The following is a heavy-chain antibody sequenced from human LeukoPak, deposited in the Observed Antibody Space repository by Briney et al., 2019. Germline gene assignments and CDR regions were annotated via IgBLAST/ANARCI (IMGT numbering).Heavy chain of an antibody. CDR2: ISSSGSTI. D-gene: IGHD3-9*01. Sequence: GGSLRLSCAASGFTFSSYSMNWVRQAPGKGLEWVSYISSSGSTIYYADSVKGRFTISRDNAKNSLYLQMNSLRAEDTAVYYCARDSVLRYFDWYPGGYYYYYMDVWGKGTTVTISS. CDR3: ARDSVLRYFDWYPGGYYYYYMDV. J-gene: IGHJ6*03. V-gene: IGHV3-48*04. CDR1: GFTFSSYS.